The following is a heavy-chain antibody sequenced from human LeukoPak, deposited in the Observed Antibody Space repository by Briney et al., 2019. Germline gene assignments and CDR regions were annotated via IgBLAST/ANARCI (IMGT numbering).Heavy chain of an antibody. V-gene: IGHV1-2*02. CDR1: GYTFTGYY. J-gene: IGHJ4*02. D-gene: IGHD1-20*01. CDR3: ARGNWNYFDY. Sequence: GASVKVSCKASGYTFTGYYIHWVRQAPGQGLEWMGWINPNSGGTNYAQKFQGRVTVTRDTSISTAYMELSRLRSDDTAMYYCARGNWNYFDYWDQGTLVTVSS. CDR2: INPNSGGT.